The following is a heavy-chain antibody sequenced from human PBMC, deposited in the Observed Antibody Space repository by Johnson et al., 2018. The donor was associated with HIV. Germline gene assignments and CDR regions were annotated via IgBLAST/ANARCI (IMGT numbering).Heavy chain of an antibody. CDR2: ISYDGSNK. Sequence: QVHLVESGGGVVQPGRSLRLSCAASVFTFNTYAMHWVRQAPGKGLEWVAVISYDGSNKYYADSVKGRFTISRDNSKNTLYLQMNSLRAEDTAVYYCVRRRDTPNIWQEAFDIWGQGTLVTVSS. CDR1: VFTFNTYA. J-gene: IGHJ3*02. CDR3: VRRRDTPNIWQEAFDI. V-gene: IGHV3-30*04. D-gene: IGHD2-15*01.